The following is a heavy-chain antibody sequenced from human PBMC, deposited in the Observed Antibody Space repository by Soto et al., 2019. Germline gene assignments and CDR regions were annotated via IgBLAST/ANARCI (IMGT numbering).Heavy chain of an antibody. Sequence: GSLRLSCVVSGLRFSGHSMNWVRQAPGKGLEWVSISSGNGFIYYADSVRGRFTVSRDNAKNSLYLQMNSLRAEDTAVYYCATQMDYNILTGYRPFDYWGQGTLVTVSS. V-gene: IGHV3-21*01. CDR2: ISSGNGFI. CDR1: GLRFSGHS. CDR3: ATQMDYNILTGYRPFDY. J-gene: IGHJ4*02. D-gene: IGHD3-9*01.